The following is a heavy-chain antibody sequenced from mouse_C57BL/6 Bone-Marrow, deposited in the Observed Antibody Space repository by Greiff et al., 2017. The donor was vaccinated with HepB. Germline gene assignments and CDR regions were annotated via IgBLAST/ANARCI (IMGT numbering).Heavy chain of an antibody. V-gene: IGHV5-12*01. D-gene: IGHD2-4*01. CDR3: ASPTMITTNYYAMDY. J-gene: IGHJ4*01. Sequence: EVMLVESGGGLVQPGGSLKLSCAASGFTFSDYYMYWVRQTPEKRLEWVAYISNGGGSTYYPDTVKGRFTISRDNAKNTLYLQMSRLKSEDTAMYYCASPTMITTNYYAMDYWGQGTSVTVSS. CDR1: GFTFSDYY. CDR2: ISNGGGST.